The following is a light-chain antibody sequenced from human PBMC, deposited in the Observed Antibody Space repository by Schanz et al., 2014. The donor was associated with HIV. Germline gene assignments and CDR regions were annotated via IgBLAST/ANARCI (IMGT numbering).Light chain of an antibody. Sequence: QSALTQPASVSGSPGQSISISCTGTSGDVGSYNYVSWYQQHPGKAPKLMIYDVSNRPSGVSNRFSGSKSGNTASLTISGLQTEDESDYYCCSYAGIFSPLYLFGTGTKLTVL. V-gene: IGLV2-14*03. J-gene: IGLJ1*01. CDR1: SGDVGSYNY. CDR2: DVS. CDR3: CSYAGIFSPLYL.